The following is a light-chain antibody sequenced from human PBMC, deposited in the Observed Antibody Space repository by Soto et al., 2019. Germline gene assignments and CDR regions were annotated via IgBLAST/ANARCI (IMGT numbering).Light chain of an antibody. J-gene: IGKJ4*01. CDR2: GAS. V-gene: IGKV3-20*01. CDR1: QSVHSDF. CDR3: QQYCSSPKLS. Sequence: EIVLTQSPDTLYLFPGDRATLSCRASQSVHSDFLAWYQQRPGQTPRLVIYGASRRATDIPDRFSGGGSGTDFSLTIDRLQPEDFAVYYCQQYCSSPKLSFGGGTKVEI.